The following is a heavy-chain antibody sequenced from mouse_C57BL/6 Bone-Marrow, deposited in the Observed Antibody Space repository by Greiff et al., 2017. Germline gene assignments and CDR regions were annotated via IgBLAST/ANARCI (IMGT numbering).Heavy chain of an antibody. J-gene: IGHJ1*03. CDR1: GYTFTSYG. Sequence: QVQLKQSGAELARPGASVKLSCKASGYTFTSYGISWVKQRTGQGLEWIGEIYPRSGNTYYNEKFKGKATLTADKSSSTAYMELRSLTSEDSAVYFCAFITTVVAHWYFDVWGTGTTVTVSS. V-gene: IGHV1-81*01. CDR2: IYPRSGNT. CDR3: AFITTVVAHWYFDV. D-gene: IGHD1-1*01.